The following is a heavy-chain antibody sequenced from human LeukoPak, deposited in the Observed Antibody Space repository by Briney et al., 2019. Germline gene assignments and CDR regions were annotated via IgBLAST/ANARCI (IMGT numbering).Heavy chain of an antibody. Sequence: PGGSLRLSCAASAFTFSNYWVSWGRQAPGKGREWVANIKEDGSEINYVDSVKGRFTISRDNAKNSLYLQMNSLRVDDTAVYYCARDRGYSTFDYWGQGTLVTVSS. CDR3: ARDRGYSTFDY. J-gene: IGHJ4*02. D-gene: IGHD4-23*01. CDR1: AFTFSNYW. CDR2: IKEDGSEI. V-gene: IGHV3-7*01.